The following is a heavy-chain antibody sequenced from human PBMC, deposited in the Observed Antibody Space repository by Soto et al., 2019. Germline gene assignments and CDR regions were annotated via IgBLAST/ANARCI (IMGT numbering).Heavy chain of an antibody. CDR3: ARIVAARPRKAAAGPPIGDY. D-gene: IGHD6-13*01. CDR2: INHSGST. V-gene: IGHV4-34*01. J-gene: IGHJ4*02. Sequence: SETLSLTCAVYGGSFSGYYWSWIRQPPGKGLEWIGEINHSGSTNYNPSLKSRVTISVDTSKNQFSLKLSSVTAADTAVYYCARIVAARPRKAAAGPPIGDYWGQGTLVTVSS. CDR1: GGSFSGYY.